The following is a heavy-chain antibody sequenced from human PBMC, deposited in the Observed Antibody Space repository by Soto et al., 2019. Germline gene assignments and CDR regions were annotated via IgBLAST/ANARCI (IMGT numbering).Heavy chain of an antibody. CDR3: ARCSYYYYGMDV. CDR1: GYSFTIYW. D-gene: IGHD2-15*01. Sequence: GEPLKISRMGSGYSFTIYWICWVRQMPGKALEWMGIIYRGDSDTRYSPSFQGQVTISCDKSISTAYLQWSSLMASVTAMYYCARCSYYYYGMDVGGQGTTVTVSS. J-gene: IGHJ6*02. V-gene: IGHV5-51*01. CDR2: IYRGDSDT.